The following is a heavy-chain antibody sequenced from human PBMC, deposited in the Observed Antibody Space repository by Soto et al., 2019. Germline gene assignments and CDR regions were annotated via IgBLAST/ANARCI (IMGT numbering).Heavy chain of an antibody. V-gene: IGHV5-51*01. CDR1: GYSFTSYW. CDR3: ARDSGYGSGASVNHYLDY. CDR2: IYPGDSDT. Sequence: PGESLKISCKGSGYSFTSYWIGWVRQMPGKGLEWMGIIYPGDSDTRYSPSFQGQVTISADKSISTAYLQMDSLRAEDTAVYYCARDSGYGSGASVNHYLDYWGHGTLVTVSS. D-gene: IGHD3-10*01. J-gene: IGHJ4*01.